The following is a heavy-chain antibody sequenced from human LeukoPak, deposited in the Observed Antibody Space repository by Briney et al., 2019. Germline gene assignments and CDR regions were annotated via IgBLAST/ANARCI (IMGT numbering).Heavy chain of an antibody. CDR1: GGSISSGGYY. Sequence: SGTLSLTCTVSGGSISSGGYYWSWIRQHPGKGLEWIGYIYYSGSTYYNPSLKSRVTISVDTSKNQFSLKLSSVTAADTAVYYCARVSPTFTSQPIDYWGQGTLVTVSS. V-gene: IGHV4-31*03. CDR3: ARVSPTFTSQPIDY. CDR2: IYYSGST. J-gene: IGHJ4*02. D-gene: IGHD3-16*01.